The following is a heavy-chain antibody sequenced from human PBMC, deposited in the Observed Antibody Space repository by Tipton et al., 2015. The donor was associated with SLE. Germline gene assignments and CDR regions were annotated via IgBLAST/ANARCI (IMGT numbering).Heavy chain of an antibody. J-gene: IGHJ4*02. CDR1: GGSITSGGYY. Sequence: TLSLTCTVSGGSITSGGYYWSWIRQHPGKGLEWIGYVYHSGSAYYNPSLKSRVTISVDRSRNLFSLRLNSVTAADTAVYYCASEILRDYGSAWGPDYWGQGTLVTVSS. CDR3: ASEILRDYGSAWGPDY. D-gene: IGHD4-17*01. V-gene: IGHV4-31*03. CDR2: VYHSGSA.